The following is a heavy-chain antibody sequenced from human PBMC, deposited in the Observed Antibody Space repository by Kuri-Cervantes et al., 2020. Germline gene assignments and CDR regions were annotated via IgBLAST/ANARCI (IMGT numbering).Heavy chain of an antibody. Sequence: ASVKVSCKASGYTFTGYHMHWVRQAPGQGLEWMGWINPNSGGTNYAQKFQGRVTMTRDTSISTAYMELSRLRSDDTAVYYCAGVGSNYGAWSVGYYYGMDVWGQGTTVTVSS. V-gene: IGHV1-2*02. CDR3: AGVGSNYGAWSVGYYYGMDV. CDR1: GYTFTGYH. D-gene: IGHD4-11*01. CDR2: INPNSGGT. J-gene: IGHJ6*02.